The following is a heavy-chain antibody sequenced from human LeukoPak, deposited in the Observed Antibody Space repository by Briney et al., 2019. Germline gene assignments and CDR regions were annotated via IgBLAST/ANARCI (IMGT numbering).Heavy chain of an antibody. V-gene: IGHV3-30-3*01. Sequence: GGSLRLSCAASGFTFSSYVMHWVRQAPGKGLEWVAVISYDGSNKYYADSVKGRFTISRDNAKNSLYLQMNSLRAEDTAVYYCARRAYYYDSSGPHFDYWGQGTLVTVSS. CDR3: ARRAYYYDSSGPHFDY. CDR2: ISYDGSNK. CDR1: GFTFSSYV. J-gene: IGHJ4*02. D-gene: IGHD3-22*01.